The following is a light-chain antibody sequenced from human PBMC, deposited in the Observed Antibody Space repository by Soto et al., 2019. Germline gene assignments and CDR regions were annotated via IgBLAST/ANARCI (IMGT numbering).Light chain of an antibody. Sequence: QSALNQPASVSGSPGQSITISCTGTSSDVGAYDYVSWYQQHPGKAPKYLIYEVSNRPSGISDRFSGSKSGTTASLTISALQAEDEADYYCSSYTTTDPYVFGTGTKLTVL. J-gene: IGLJ1*01. CDR2: EVS. V-gene: IGLV2-14*01. CDR1: SSDVGAYDY. CDR3: SSYTTTDPYV.